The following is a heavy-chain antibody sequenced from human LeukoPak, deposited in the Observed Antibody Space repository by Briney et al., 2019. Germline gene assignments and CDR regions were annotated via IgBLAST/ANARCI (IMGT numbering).Heavy chain of an antibody. J-gene: IGHJ4*02. V-gene: IGHV3-15*01. CDR2: IRGKADGGTP. Sequence: GGSLRLSCTASGLSVSIAWMSWVRQPPRKGLEWIGHIRGKADGGTPDYAAPVKGKFTISRDDSKSTLFLQMDSLQIEDTAVYYCTTARRASSSLDYWGQGTLVTVSS. D-gene: IGHD5-24*01. CDR1: GLSVSIAW. CDR3: TTARRASSSLDY.